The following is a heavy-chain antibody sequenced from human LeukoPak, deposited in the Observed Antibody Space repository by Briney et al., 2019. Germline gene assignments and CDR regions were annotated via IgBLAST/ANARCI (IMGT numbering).Heavy chain of an antibody. CDR3: ARGVWSSHNKEYFLDY. Sequence: ASVKVSCKTSGYTFSIYAMNWVRQAPGQRPEWMGWINPGNAKTKYSQRFQGRVTITRGTSASTAYMDLSSLRSEDTAVYYCARGVWSSHNKEYFLDYWGQGTLVTVSS. J-gene: IGHJ4*02. CDR1: GYTFSIYA. CDR2: INPGNAKT. D-gene: IGHD2-2*01. V-gene: IGHV1-3*01.